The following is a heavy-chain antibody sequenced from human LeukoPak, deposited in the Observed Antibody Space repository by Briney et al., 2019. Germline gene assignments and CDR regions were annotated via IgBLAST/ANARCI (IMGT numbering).Heavy chain of an antibody. CDR2: IKQDGSEK. CDR1: GFTFNSYW. Sequence: GGSLGLSCAASGFTFNSYWMSWVRQAPGKGLEWVANIKQDGSEKYYVDSVKGRFTISRDNAKNSLYLQMNSLRAEDTAVYFCARGIRSDWHILGNDYFYYYMDVWGKGTTVTVSS. J-gene: IGHJ6*03. CDR3: ARGIRSDWHILGNDYFYYYMDV. V-gene: IGHV3-7*01. D-gene: IGHD7-27*01.